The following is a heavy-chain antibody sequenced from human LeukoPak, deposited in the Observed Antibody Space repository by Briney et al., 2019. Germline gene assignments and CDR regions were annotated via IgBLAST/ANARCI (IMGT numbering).Heavy chain of an antibody. Sequence: EGSLRLSCAASDFSFTTYTMSWVRQAPGKGLEWVSSISTSSSYIKYADSVKGRFTISRDNARNSLSLQMNSLTAEDTAVYYCASPGSISTGGPIWGQGSLVTVSS. V-gene: IGHV3-21*01. CDR1: DFSFTTYT. CDR3: ASPGSISTGGPI. J-gene: IGHJ4*02. CDR2: ISTSSSYI. D-gene: IGHD3-9*01.